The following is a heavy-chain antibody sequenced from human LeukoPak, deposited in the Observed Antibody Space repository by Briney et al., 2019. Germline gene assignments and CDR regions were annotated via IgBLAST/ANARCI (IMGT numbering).Heavy chain of an antibody. CDR1: GGSFSGYF. J-gene: IGHJ3*02. Sequence: SETLSLTCAVYGGSFSGYFWSWIRQPPGKGLEWIGGINHSGSTNYNPSLKSRVTISVDTSKNQFSLKLSSVTAADTAVYYCARGSRITMVRGVILRAFDIWGQGTMVTVSA. CDR2: INHSGST. D-gene: IGHD3-10*01. CDR3: ARGSRITMVRGVILRAFDI. V-gene: IGHV4-34*01.